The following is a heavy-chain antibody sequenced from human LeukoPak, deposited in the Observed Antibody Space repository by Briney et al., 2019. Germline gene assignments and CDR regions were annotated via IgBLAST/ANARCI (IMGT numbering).Heavy chain of an antibody. CDR3: ARTMDSVYFDY. CDR2: IYYSGST. Sequence: SETLSLTCTVPGGSISSYYWSWIRQPPGKGLEWIGYIYYSGSTNYNPSLKSRVTISVDTSKNQFSLKLSSVTAADTAVYYCARTMDSVYFDYWGQGTLVTVSS. J-gene: IGHJ4*02. V-gene: IGHV4-59*01. CDR1: GGSISSYY. D-gene: IGHD3-10*01.